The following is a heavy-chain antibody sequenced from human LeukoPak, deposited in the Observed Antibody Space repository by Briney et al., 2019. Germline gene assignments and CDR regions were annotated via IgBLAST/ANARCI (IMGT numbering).Heavy chain of an antibody. CDR1: GGSISSGSYY. V-gene: IGHV4-61*02. Sequence: PSETLSLTCTVSGGSISSGSYYWSWIRQPAGKGLEWIGRTYTSGSTNYNPSLKSRVTISVDTSKNQFSLKLSYGTAADTAMYYCARGGPLYFDYWGQGTLVTVSS. J-gene: IGHJ4*02. CDR2: TYTSGST. CDR3: ARGGPLYFDY.